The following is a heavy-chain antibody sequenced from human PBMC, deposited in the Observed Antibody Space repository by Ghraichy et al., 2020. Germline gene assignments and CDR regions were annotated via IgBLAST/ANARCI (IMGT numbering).Heavy chain of an antibody. CDR2: IYHSGTA. J-gene: IGHJ6*02. Sequence: SETLSLTCSVSGGSIGSYYWSWIRQPAGKGLEWIGYIYHSGTANYNPSLRSRVTISVDTSQNNFSLNLRSVTAADTAVYYCARHMDLGGNCLYYGMDVWGRGTTVIVSS. CDR1: GGSIGSYY. V-gene: IGHV4-59*08. D-gene: IGHD4-23*01. CDR3: ARHMDLGGNCLYYGMDV.